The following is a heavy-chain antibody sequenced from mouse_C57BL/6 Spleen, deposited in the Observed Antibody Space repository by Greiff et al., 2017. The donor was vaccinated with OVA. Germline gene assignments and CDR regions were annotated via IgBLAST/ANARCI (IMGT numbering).Heavy chain of an antibody. Sequence: QVHVKQSGAELVKPGASVKLSCKASGYTFTEYTIHWVKQRSGQGLEWIGWFYPGSGSIKYNEKFKDKATLTADKSSSTVYMELSRLTSEDSAVYFCARKTIYDGYYYAMDYWGQGTSVTVSS. J-gene: IGHJ4*01. V-gene: IGHV1-62-2*01. D-gene: IGHD2-3*01. CDR1: GYTFTEYT. CDR3: ARKTIYDGYYYAMDY. CDR2: FYPGSGSI.